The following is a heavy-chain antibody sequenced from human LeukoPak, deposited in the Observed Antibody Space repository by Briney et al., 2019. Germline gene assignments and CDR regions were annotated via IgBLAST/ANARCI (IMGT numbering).Heavy chain of an antibody. CDR1: GFTFSNAW. Sequence: PGGSLRLSCAASGFTFSNAWMSWVRQAPGKGLEWVGRIKSKTDGGTTDYAAPVKGRFTISRDGSKNTLYLQMNSLKTEDTAVYYCTIGQGDYYDRSWVNYWGQGTLVTVSS. D-gene: IGHD3-22*01. CDR2: IKSKTDGGTT. CDR3: TIGQGDYYDRSWVNY. V-gene: IGHV3-15*01. J-gene: IGHJ4*02.